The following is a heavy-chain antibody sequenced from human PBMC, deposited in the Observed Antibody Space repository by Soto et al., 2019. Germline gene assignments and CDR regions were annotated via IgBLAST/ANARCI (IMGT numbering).Heavy chain of an antibody. Sequence: QVQLQQWGAGLLKPSETLSLTCAVSGGSFSGYYWSWIRQPPGKGLEWIGEINHSGSTNYNPSLKSRVTIAVDTSKNQFSLKLSSVTAADTAVYYCARGLNYYGSGSYYVWGQGTLVTVSS. D-gene: IGHD3-10*01. V-gene: IGHV4-34*01. J-gene: IGHJ4*02. CDR2: INHSGST. CDR3: ARGLNYYGSGSYYV. CDR1: GGSFSGYY.